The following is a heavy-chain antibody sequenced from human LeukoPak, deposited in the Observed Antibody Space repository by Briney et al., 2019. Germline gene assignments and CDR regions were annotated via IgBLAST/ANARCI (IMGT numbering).Heavy chain of an antibody. CDR3: AAVPHYYYDSSGYYFDAFDI. D-gene: IGHD3-22*01. Sequence: ASVKVSCKASGFTFTSSAMQWVRQARGQRLEWIGWIVVGSGNTNYAQNFQERVTITRDMSTNTAYMELSSLRSEDTAVYYCAAVPHYYYDSSGYYFDAFDIWGQGTMVTVSS. CDR1: GFTFTSSA. J-gene: IGHJ3*02. CDR2: IVVGSGNT. V-gene: IGHV1-58*02.